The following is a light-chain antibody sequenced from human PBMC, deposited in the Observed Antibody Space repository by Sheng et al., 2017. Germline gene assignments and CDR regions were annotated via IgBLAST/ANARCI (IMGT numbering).Light chain of an antibody. CDR2: AAS. Sequence: IQLTQSPSSLSASVGDRVTITCRASQGISTYLAWYQQKPGKAPNLLIYAASTLQSGVPSRFSGSGSGTDFTLTISSLQSEDFATYYCQQYHTFPRTFGQGTKVELK. J-gene: IGKJ1*01. CDR1: QGISTY. V-gene: IGKV1-9*01. CDR3: QQYHTFPRT.